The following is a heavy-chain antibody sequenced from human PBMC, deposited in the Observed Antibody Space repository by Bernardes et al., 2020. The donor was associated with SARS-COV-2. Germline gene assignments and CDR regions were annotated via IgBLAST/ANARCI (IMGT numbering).Heavy chain of an antibody. D-gene: IGHD4-17*01. CDR1: GFTFSSHS. CDR3: ARELNDCGDYVVPAFDI. CDR2: ISGSGGST. J-gene: IGHJ3*02. V-gene: IGHV3-23*01. Sequence: GGSLILSCAASGFTFSSHSMSWVRQAPGKGLEWVSPISGSGGSTNYADSVKGRFTISRDNAKNSLYLQMNSLRAEDTAVYYCARELNDCGDYVVPAFDIWGEGTLVTVSS.